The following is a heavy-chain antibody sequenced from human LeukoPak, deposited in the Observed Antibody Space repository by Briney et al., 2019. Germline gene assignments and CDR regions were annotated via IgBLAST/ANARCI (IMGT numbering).Heavy chain of an antibody. CDR2: IYGGDAA. V-gene: IGHV3-66*02. CDR1: GINVSSNN. D-gene: IGHD6-13*01. J-gene: IGHJ4*02. CDR3: VTSTGQQFIPYDY. Sequence: PGGSLRLSCAASGINVSSNNMTWIRQAPGKGPEWVSLIYGGDAAYYAESVRGRFMISRDNLKNTLFLQMNSLRVEDTAVYYCVTSTGQQFIPYDYWGQGTHVTVSS.